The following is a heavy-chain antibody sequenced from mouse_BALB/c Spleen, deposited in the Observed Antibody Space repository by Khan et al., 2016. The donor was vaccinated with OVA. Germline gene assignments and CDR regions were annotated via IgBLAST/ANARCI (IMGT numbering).Heavy chain of an antibody. D-gene: IGHD2-14*01. CDR2: INPSTGYT. CDR3: ARRTKAY. J-gene: IGHJ3*01. V-gene: IGHV1-7*01. Sequence: VQLVESGAELAKPGASVKMSCKASGYAFTNYWMHWVKQRPGQGLDWIGYINPSTGYTEYTQKFKDKATLTADKSSSTAYMQLSSLTSDDSAVYYCARRTKAYWGQGTLVTVSA. CDR1: GYAFTNYW.